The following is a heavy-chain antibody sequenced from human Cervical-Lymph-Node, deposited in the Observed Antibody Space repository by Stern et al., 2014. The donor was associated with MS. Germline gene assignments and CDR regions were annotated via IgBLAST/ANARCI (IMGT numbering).Heavy chain of an antibody. CDR1: GGSIDTYF. Sequence: VQLVESGPGLVKPSETLSLTCTVSGGSIDTYFWSWLRQPPGKGLEWIGYVFHTGGTNYNASLRSRVSISVDTSKNQFSLHLNSVTAADTAVYYCARDPFLGNCVGECFWGYFDSWGQGALVTVSS. J-gene: IGHJ4*02. CDR2: VFHTGGT. V-gene: IGHV4-59*01. D-gene: IGHD2-21*01. CDR3: ARDPFLGNCVGECFWGYFDS.